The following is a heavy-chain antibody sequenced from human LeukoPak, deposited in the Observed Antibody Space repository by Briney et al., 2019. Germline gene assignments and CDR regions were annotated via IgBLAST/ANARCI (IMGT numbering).Heavy chain of an antibody. Sequence: GSLRPSFAASGFTLSGYWMSWVRQAPGKGLEWVARLHADGIERYYVDPVKGRFTISRDNAKNSLHLQMYSLRLDDTAVYYCARGGYSFDYLGQGTLVTVSS. D-gene: IGHD5-12*01. CDR2: LHADGIER. CDR1: GFTLSGYW. V-gene: IGHV3-7*01. J-gene: IGHJ4*02. CDR3: ARGGYSFDY.